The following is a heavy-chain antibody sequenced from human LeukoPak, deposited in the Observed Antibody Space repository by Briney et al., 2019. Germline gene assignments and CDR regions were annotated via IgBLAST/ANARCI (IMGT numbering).Heavy chain of an antibody. CDR2: IKHDGSDR. Sequence: GGSLRLSCAASGFTFSSYWMSWVRQAPGTGLEWVANIKHDGSDRYYVDSVKGRFTISRDNAKNSLYLQVNNLRAEDTAVYYCARDLVYGSGNFDCWGQGTLVTVSS. CDR3: ARDLVYGSGNFDC. D-gene: IGHD3-10*01. J-gene: IGHJ4*02. V-gene: IGHV3-7*04. CDR1: GFTFSSYW.